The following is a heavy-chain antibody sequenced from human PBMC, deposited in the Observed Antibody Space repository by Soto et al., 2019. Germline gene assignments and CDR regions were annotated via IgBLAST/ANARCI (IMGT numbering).Heavy chain of an antibody. D-gene: IGHD3-10*01. V-gene: IGHV1-3*05. CDR1: GYTFTSYA. Sequence: QVQLVQSGAEEKKPGASVKVSCKASGYTFTSYAIHWVRQAPGQRLEWMGWINAGNGNTKYSQKFQGRVTITRDTXASTAARELSVLSSEDTVVYCCARRLGGYSPPFAYWGQGTLVTVSS. J-gene: IGHJ4*02. CDR2: INAGNGNT. CDR3: ARRLGGYSPPFAY.